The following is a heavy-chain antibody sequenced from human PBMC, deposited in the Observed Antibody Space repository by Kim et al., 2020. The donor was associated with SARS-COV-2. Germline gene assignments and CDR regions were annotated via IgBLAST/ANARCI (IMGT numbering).Heavy chain of an antibody. D-gene: IGHD1-26*01. J-gene: IGHJ5*02. Sequence: SVRGRFTISRDNAKNSLYLQMNSLRAEDTAVYYCARDRGIIVGATTWFDPWGQGTLVTVSS. V-gene: IGHV3-21*01. CDR3: ARDRGIIVGATTWFDP.